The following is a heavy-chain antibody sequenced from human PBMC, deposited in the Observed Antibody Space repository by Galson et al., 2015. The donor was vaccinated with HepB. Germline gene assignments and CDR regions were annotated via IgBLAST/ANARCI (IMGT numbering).Heavy chain of an antibody. J-gene: IGHJ6*02. CDR1: GYTFTSYY. CDR3: ARDQLAAAGIGNYYYGMDV. CDR2: INPSGGST. Sequence: SVKVSCQASGYTFTSYYMHWVRQAPGQGLEWMEIINPSGGSTSYAQKFQGRVTMTRDTSTSTVYMELSSLRSEVTAVYYCARDQLAAAGIGNYYYGMDVWGQGTTVTVSS. D-gene: IGHD6-13*01. V-gene: IGHV1-46*01.